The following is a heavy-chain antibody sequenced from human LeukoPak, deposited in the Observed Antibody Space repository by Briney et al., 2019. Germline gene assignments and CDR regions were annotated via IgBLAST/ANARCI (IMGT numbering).Heavy chain of an antibody. CDR1: GGSFSGYY. CDR3: ARGSSDWYFDP. Sequence: SETLSLTCAVYGGSFSGYYWGWIRQPPGKGLEWIGEINHSGSTNYNPSLKSRVTISVDTSKIQFSLKLSSVTAADTAVYYCARGSSDWYFDPWGRGTLVTVSS. V-gene: IGHV4-34*01. D-gene: IGHD6-6*01. J-gene: IGHJ2*01. CDR2: INHSGST.